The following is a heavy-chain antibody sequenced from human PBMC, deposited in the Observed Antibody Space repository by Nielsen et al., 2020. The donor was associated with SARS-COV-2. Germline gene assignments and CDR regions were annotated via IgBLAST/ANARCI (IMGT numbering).Heavy chain of an antibody. CDR2: LSGRGGS. J-gene: IGHJ4*02. CDR3: ARSTPYGTTWYGALDS. V-gene: IGHV3-23*01. D-gene: IGHD6-13*01. CDR1: GFSFSGYA. Sequence: GGSLRLSCRASGFSFSGYAMSWVRQAPGKGLAWVSALSGRGGSHYADFVKGRFTTSTDTSRTTLYLQMTSLRAEDTAIYYCARSTPYGTTWYGALDSWGQGTLVSVSS.